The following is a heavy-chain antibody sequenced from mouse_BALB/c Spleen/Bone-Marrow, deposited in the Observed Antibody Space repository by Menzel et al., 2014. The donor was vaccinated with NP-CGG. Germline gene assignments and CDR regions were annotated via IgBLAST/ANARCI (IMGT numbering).Heavy chain of an antibody. J-gene: IGHJ4*01. D-gene: IGHD1-1*01. V-gene: IGHV2-9*02. CDR2: IWAGGST. Sequence: QVQLQQSGPGLVAPSQSLSINCTVSGFSLTSYGVHWVRQPPGKGLEWLGVIWAGGSTNYNSALMSRLSISKDNSKSQVFLKMNSLQTDDTAMYYCARDYYGSLYAMDYWGKGASVTVSS. CDR3: ARDYYGSLYAMDY. CDR1: GFSLTSYG.